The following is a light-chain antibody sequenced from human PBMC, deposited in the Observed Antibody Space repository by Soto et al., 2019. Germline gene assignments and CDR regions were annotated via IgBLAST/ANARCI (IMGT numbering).Light chain of an antibody. CDR3: CSYAGSSTYV. Sequence: QAVLTQPASVSGSPGQSITISCTGATSAVGSYNLVSWYQQHPGKAPKLMIYEGSKRPSGVSHRFSGSKSGNTASLTVSGLQAEDEAHYYCCSYAGSSTYVFGTGTKVTVL. CDR1: TSAVGSYNL. V-gene: IGLV2-23*01. CDR2: EGS. J-gene: IGLJ1*01.